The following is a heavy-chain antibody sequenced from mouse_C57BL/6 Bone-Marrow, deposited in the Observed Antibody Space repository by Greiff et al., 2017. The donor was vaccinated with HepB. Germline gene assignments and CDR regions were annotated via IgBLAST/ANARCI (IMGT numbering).Heavy chain of an antibody. CDR2: IDPETGGT. D-gene: IGHD2-2*01. Sequence: QVQLQQSGAELVRPGASVTLSSKASGYTFTDYEMHWVKQTPVHGLEWIGAIDPETGGTAYNQKFKGKAILTADKSSSTAYMELRSLTSEDSAVYYCTRGENLLWLREGYFDYWGQGTTLTVSS. CDR3: TRGENLLWLREGYFDY. J-gene: IGHJ2*01. V-gene: IGHV1-15*01. CDR1: GYTFTDYE.